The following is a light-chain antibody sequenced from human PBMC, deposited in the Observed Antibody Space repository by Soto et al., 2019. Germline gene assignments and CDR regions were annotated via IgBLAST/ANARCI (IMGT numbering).Light chain of an antibody. Sequence: SYELTQPPSVSVATGKTARIPCGGNNIGSKSVHGYQQKPGQAPVLVIYYDSDPPSGIPERFSGSNSGNTATLTISRVEAGDEADYYCQVWDSSSDHRGVVFGGGTQLTVL. CDR1: NIGSKS. V-gene: IGLV3-21*04. CDR2: YDS. CDR3: QVWDSSSDHRGVV. J-gene: IGLJ2*01.